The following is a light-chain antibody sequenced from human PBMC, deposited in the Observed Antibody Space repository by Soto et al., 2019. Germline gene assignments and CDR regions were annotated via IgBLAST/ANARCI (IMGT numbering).Light chain of an antibody. V-gene: IGLV1-40*01. CDR3: QSYDSSLSGHWV. CDR2: GNS. Sequence: QSVLTQPPSVSGAPGQRVTISCTGSSSNIGAGYDVHWYQQLPGTAPKLLIYGNSNRPSGVPDRFSGSKYGTSASLAITGPQAEAEADYYYQSYDSSLSGHWVFGAGTKLTVL. J-gene: IGLJ3*02. CDR1: SSNIGAGYD.